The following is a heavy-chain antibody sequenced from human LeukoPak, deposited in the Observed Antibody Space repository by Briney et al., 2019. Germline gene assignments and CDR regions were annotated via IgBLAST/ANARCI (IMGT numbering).Heavy chain of an antibody. V-gene: IGHV4-34*01. D-gene: IGHD3-3*01. CDR3: ARRDDDFWSGYYSFFDY. CDR2: INHSGST. CDR1: GGSFSGYY. Sequence: SETLSLTCAVYGGSFSGYYWSWIRQPLGKGLEWIGEINHSGSTNYNPSLKSRVTISVDTSKNQFSLKLSPVTAADTAVYYCARRDDDFWSGYYSFFDYWGQGTLVTVSS. J-gene: IGHJ4*02.